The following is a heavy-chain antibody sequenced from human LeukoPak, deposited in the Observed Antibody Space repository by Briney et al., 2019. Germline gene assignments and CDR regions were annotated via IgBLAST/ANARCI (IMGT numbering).Heavy chain of an antibody. D-gene: IGHD3-10*01. Sequence: SETLSLTCAVYGGSFSGYYWSWIRQAPGKGLEWIGEINHSVSTNYNPSLKSRVTISVDTSKNQFSLKLSSVTAADTAVYYCARMGAGEHNYYGSGSYLGEVGYWGQGTLVTVSS. CDR2: INHSVST. CDR3: ARMGAGEHNYYGSGSYLGEVGY. V-gene: IGHV4-34*01. J-gene: IGHJ4*02. CDR1: GGSFSGYY.